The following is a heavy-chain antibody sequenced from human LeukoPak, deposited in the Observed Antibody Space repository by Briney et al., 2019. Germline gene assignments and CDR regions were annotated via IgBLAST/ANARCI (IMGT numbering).Heavy chain of an antibody. D-gene: IGHD3-9*01. CDR3: ASLDILTGYRFDY. V-gene: IGHV4-30-4*08. CDR2: IYYSGST. CDR1: GGSISSGVYY. J-gene: IGHJ4*02. Sequence: PSQTLSLTCTVSGGSISSGVYYWSWIRQHPGKGLEWIGYIYYSGSTNYNPSLKSRVTISVDTSKNQFSLKLSSVTAADTAVYYCASLDILTGYRFDYWGQGTLVTVSS.